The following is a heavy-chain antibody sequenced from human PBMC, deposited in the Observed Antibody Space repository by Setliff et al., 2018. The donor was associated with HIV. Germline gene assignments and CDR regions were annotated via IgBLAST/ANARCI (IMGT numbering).Heavy chain of an antibody. CDR3: AKELAASGLGYFDS. CDR1: RFTLSSYW. Sequence: PGGSLRLSCAASRFTLSSYWMSWARQAPGKGLEWVANIKEDGSEKYYADSVKGRFTISRDNSKNMLYLQMDSLRAEDTAEYYCAKELAASGLGYFDSWGRGILVTVSS. D-gene: IGHD3-22*01. V-gene: IGHV3-7*03. CDR2: IKEDGSEK. J-gene: IGHJ4*02.